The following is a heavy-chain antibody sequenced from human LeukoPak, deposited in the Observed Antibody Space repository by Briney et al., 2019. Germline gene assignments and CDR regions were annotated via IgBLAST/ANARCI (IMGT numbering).Heavy chain of an antibody. Sequence: LWASVKVSCKASGGTFSSYAISWVRQAPGQGLEWMGGIIPIFGTATYAQKFQGRVTITADESTSTAYMELSSLRSEDTAVYYCARVKGSRDHYFDYWGQGTLVTVSS. CDR2: IIPIFGTA. J-gene: IGHJ4*02. CDR3: ARVKGSRDHYFDY. V-gene: IGHV1-69*01. CDR1: GGTFSSYA.